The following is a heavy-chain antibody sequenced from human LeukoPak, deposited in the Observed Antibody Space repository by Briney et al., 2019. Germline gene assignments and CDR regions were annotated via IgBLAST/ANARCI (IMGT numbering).Heavy chain of an antibody. CDR2: IFYSGSS. CDR1: SGSISTSNYY. V-gene: IGHV4-39*07. J-gene: IGHJ4*02. CDR3: ARSPTRRFDY. Sequence: SETLSLTCTVSSGSISTSNYYWGWVRQPPGKALEWIGNIFYSGSSYYNPSLKSRVTISLDTSKNQFSLKLSSVTAADTAVYYCARSPTRRFDYWGQGTLVTVSS.